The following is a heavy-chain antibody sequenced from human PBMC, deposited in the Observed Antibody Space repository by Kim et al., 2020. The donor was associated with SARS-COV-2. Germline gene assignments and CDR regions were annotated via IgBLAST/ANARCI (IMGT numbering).Heavy chain of an antibody. Sequence: ASVKVSCKSSGYTFTNYALYWVRQAPGQRLEWMGWVSAGSGNTKYSQKLQDRLTITRDTSARTAYMELTSLRSEDTGIYYCATLVGAASDFDYWGQGTLV. CDR3: ATLVGAASDFDY. D-gene: IGHD1-26*01. CDR1: GYTFTNYA. CDR2: VSAGSGNT. J-gene: IGHJ4*02. V-gene: IGHV1-3*01.